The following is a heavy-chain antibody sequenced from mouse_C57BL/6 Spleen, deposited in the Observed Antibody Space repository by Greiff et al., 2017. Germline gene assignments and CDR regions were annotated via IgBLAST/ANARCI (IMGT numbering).Heavy chain of an antibody. CDR1: GYTFTDYY. Sequence: EVQLQQSGPELVKPGASVKISCKASGYTFTDYYMNWVKQSHGKSLEWIGDINPNNGGTNYNQKFKGKATLTVDKSSSTAYMELRSLTSEDSAVYYCARGLTGYFDYWGQGTTLTVSS. CDR3: ARGLTGYFDY. D-gene: IGHD4-1*01. CDR2: INPNNGGT. V-gene: IGHV1-26*01. J-gene: IGHJ2*01.